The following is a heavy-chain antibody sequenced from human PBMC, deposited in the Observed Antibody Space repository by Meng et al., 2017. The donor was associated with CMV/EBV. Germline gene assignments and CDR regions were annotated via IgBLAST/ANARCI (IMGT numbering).Heavy chain of an antibody. CDR3: ARTDCSSTSCYLNY. V-gene: IGHV4-4*07. CDR2: IYSSGGT. Sequence: TVAGGTIRSYSWSWIRRPAGKGLEWIGRIYSSGGTNYKSSLKSRVTMSVDTSRNQFSLKLSSVTAADTAVYYCARTDCSSTSCYLNYWGQGTLVTVSS. D-gene: IGHD2-2*01. CDR1: GGTIRSYS. J-gene: IGHJ4*02.